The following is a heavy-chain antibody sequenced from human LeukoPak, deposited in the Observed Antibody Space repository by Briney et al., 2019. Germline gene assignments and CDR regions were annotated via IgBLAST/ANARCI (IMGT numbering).Heavy chain of an antibody. CDR1: GYTFTSYY. Sequence: ASVKVSCKASGYTFTSYYMHWVRQAPGQGLEWMGIINPSGGSTSYAQKFQGRVTITRDTSASTAYMELSSLRSEDTAVYYCARSTFSRGPKDWFDPWGQGTLVTVSS. J-gene: IGHJ5*02. V-gene: IGHV1-46*01. CDR2: INPSGGST. CDR3: ARSTFSRGPKDWFDP. D-gene: IGHD2/OR15-2a*01.